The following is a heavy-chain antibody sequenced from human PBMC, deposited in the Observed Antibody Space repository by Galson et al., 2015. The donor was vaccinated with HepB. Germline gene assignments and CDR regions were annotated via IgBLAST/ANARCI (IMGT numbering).Heavy chain of an antibody. CDR2: INHSGST. V-gene: IGHV4-34*01. CDR1: GGSFSGYY. J-gene: IGHJ5*02. D-gene: IGHD3-10*01. CDR3: ARGRRGYYGSGSYYNSWFDP. Sequence: ETLSLTCVVYGGSFSGYYWSWIRQSPGKGLEWIGEINHSGSTNYNPSLKSRVTVSVDTSKNQFSLKLSSVTAADTAVYYCARGRRGYYGSGSYYNSWFDPWGQGTLVTVSS.